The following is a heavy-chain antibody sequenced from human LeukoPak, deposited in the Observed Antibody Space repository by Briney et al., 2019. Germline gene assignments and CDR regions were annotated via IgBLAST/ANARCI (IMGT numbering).Heavy chain of an antibody. CDR1: GFTFSSYG. CDR2: IWYDGSNK. J-gene: IGHJ4*02. D-gene: IGHD6-19*01. V-gene: IGHV3-33*01. Sequence: GGSLRLSCAASGFTFSSYGMHWVRQAPGKGLEWVAVIWYDGSNKYYADSVKGRFTISRDNSKNTLYLQVNSLRAEDTAVYYCARDRPNGKAAVADSLDYWGQGTLVTVSS. CDR3: ARDRPNGKAAVADSLDY.